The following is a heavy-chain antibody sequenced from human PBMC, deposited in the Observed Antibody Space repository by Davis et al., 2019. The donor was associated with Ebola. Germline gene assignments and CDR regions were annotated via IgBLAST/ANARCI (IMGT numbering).Heavy chain of an antibody. D-gene: IGHD3-3*01. J-gene: IGHJ6*02. CDR1: RFTFSSYS. Sequence: GESLKISCAASRFTFSSYSMNWVRQAPGKGLEWVSSISSSSSYIYYADSVKGRFTISRDNAKNSLYLQINSLRAEDTAVYYCARDERTGYDFWSGYPSSYGMDVWGQGTTVTVSS. CDR2: ISSSSSYI. CDR3: ARDERTGYDFWSGYPSSYGMDV. V-gene: IGHV3-21*01.